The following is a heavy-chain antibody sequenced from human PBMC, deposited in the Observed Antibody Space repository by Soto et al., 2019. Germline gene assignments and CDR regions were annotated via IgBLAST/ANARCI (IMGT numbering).Heavy chain of an antibody. Sequence: GGSLRLSCAASGFTFSSYAMHWVRQAPGKGLEWVAVISYDGSNKYYADSVKGRFTISRDNSKNRLYRQMNSLGAEDTAVYYCARDGFRGIAALESPGPADYWGQGTLVTVSS. D-gene: IGHD6-6*01. J-gene: IGHJ4*02. CDR3: ARDGFRGIAALESPGPADY. CDR2: ISYDGSNK. CDR1: GFTFSSYA. V-gene: IGHV3-30-3*01.